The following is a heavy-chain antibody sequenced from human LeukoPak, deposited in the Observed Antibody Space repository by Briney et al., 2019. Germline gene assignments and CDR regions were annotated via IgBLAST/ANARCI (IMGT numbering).Heavy chain of an antibody. Sequence: GESLKISCKGSGYSFTNYWIGWVRQMPGKGLEWMGIVYPGDSDTRYSPSLEGQVTISADKSITTAYLQWSSLKASDTAMYYCARRQNWFDPWGQGTLVTVSS. CDR3: ARRQNWFDP. CDR1: GYSFTNYW. CDR2: VYPGDSDT. V-gene: IGHV5-51*01. J-gene: IGHJ5*02.